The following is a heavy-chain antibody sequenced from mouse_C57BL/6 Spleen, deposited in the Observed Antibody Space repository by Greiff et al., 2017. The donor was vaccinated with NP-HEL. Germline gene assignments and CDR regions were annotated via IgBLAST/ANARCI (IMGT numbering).Heavy chain of an antibody. CDR1: GYTFTSYW. Sequence: VQLQQPGAELVRPGTSVKLSCKASGYTFTSYWMHWVKQRPGQGLEWIGVIDPSDSYTNYNQKFKGKATFTVDTSSSTAYMQLSSLSSEDTAVYSGERLPLYGGYYVRFGYWGQGTLVTVSA. V-gene: IGHV1-59*01. D-gene: IGHD2-3*01. CDR2: IDPSDSYT. CDR3: ERLPLYGGYYVRFGY. J-gene: IGHJ3*01.